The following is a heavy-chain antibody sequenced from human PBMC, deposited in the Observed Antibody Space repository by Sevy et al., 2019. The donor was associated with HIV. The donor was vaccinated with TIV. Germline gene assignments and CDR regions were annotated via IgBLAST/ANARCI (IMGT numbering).Heavy chain of an antibody. Sequence: GGSLRLSCAASGFIFSSYSMNWVRQAPGKGLEWISYISDSSSPRYYADSVKGRFTISRDNAKNSLYLQMNSLTAEDTAGYYCARGLGALPGYYYAMDVWGQGTTVTVSS. D-gene: IGHD6-6*01. J-gene: IGHJ6*02. V-gene: IGHV3-48*01. CDR2: ISDSSSPR. CDR1: GFIFSSYS. CDR3: ARGLGALPGYYYAMDV.